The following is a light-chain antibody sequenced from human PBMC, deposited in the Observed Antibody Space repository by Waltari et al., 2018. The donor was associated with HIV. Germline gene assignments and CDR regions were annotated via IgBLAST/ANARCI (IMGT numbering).Light chain of an antibody. CDR3: CSYARSGIP. Sequence: QSALTQPASVSGSFGQSITISCTGTSSDVGSYNLVSWYQYHPGKAPKLIIYEVSKRPSGVSNVFSRSKSGNTASLTVSGRQAEDEAHYYCCSYARSGIPFGGGTKLTVL. J-gene: IGLJ2*01. V-gene: IGLV2-23*02. CDR2: EVS. CDR1: SSDVGSYNL.